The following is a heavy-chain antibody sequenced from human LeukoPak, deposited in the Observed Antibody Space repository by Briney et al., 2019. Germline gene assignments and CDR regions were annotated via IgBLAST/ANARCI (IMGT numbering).Heavy chain of an antibody. CDR2: INPNSGGT. CDR1: GYPFTAYF. Sequence: ASVKVSCRASGYPFTAYFIYWVRPAPGQGLEWMGWINPNSGGTNSAQKFQDRVTMTRDTSISTVYMELSSLRSDDAAVYYCAKSGYGFGYGWDVAVWGKGTTVTVSS. CDR3: AKSGYGFGYGWDVAV. V-gene: IGHV1-2*02. D-gene: IGHD5-18*01. J-gene: IGHJ6*04.